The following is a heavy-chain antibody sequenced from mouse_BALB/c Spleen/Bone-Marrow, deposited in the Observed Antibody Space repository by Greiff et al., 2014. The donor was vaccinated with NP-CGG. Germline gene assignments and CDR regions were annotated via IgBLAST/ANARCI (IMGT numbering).Heavy chain of an antibody. J-gene: IGHJ4*01. V-gene: IGHV14-3*02. CDR1: GFNIKDTY. CDR3: ARWLLPYGLDY. D-gene: IGHD2-3*01. CDR2: IDPANGNT. Sequence: VQLQQSGAELVKPGASGKLSCTASGFNIKDTYMHWVKQRPEQGLEWIGRIDPANGNTKYDPKFQGKATITADTSSNTAYLQLSSLTSEDTAVYYCARWLLPYGLDYWGQGTSVTVSS.